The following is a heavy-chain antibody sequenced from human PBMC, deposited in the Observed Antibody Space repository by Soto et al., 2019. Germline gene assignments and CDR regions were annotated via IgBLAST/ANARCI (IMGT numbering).Heavy chain of an antibody. Sequence: GGSLRLSCAASGFTFSNAWMNWVRQAPGKGLEWVGRIKSKNDGGTTDYAAPVKGRFTISRDDSKNTLYLQMNSLKTEDTAVYYCTTDLSGDYYYGMDVWGQGTTVTVSS. D-gene: IGHD4-17*01. CDR3: TTDLSGDYYYGMDV. V-gene: IGHV3-15*07. CDR2: IKSKNDGGTT. CDR1: GFTFSNAW. J-gene: IGHJ6*02.